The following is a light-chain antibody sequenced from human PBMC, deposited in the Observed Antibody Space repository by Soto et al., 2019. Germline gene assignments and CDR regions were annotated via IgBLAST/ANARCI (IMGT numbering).Light chain of an antibody. Sequence: IVLTKSPATLSVSTGERATLSCRASQSVSSKLAWYQQKPGQAPRLLIYGASTRATGIPARFSGSGSGTQFTRIVCSLQTEDSAVFSCQQHTAWLGTLGQGTKVDIK. CDR1: QSVSSK. CDR2: GAS. J-gene: IGKJ1*01. V-gene: IGKV3-15*01. CDR3: QQHTAWLGT.